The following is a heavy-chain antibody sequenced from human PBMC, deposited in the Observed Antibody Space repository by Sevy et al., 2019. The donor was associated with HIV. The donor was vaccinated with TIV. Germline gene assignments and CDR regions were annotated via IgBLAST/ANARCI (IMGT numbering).Heavy chain of an antibody. CDR1: GFTFSSYS. CDR2: ISSSSSTI. V-gene: IGHV3-48*01. CDR3: ARDRPYYYDSSGLV. J-gene: IGHJ4*02. Sequence: GGSLRLSCAASGFTFSSYSMNWVHQAPGKGLEWVSYISSSSSTIYYADSVKGRFTISRDNAKNSLYLQMNSLRAEDTAVYYCARDRPYYYDSSGLVWGQGTLVTVSS. D-gene: IGHD3-22*01.